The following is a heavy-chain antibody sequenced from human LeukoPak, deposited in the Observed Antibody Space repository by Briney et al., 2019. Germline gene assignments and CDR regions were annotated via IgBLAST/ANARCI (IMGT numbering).Heavy chain of an antibody. CDR2: IYYSGST. V-gene: IGHV4-39*07. Sequence: PSETLSLTCTVSGGSISSSSYYWGWIRQPPGKGLEWIGSIYYSGSTYYNPSLKSRVTISVDTSKNQFSLKLSSVTAADTAVYYCARGIVEMAAQLEVYYFDYWGQGTLVTVSS. CDR1: GGSISSSSYY. D-gene: IGHD5-24*01. CDR3: ARGIVEMAAQLEVYYFDY. J-gene: IGHJ4*02.